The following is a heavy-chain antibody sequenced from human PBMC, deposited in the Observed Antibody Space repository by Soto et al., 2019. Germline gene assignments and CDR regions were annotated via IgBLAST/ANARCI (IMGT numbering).Heavy chain of an antibody. V-gene: IGHV3-9*01. CDR1: GFTFDDYA. D-gene: IGHD3-10*01. J-gene: IGHJ4*02. CDR3: AKYIGSGSYSPLDY. Sequence: EVQLVESGGGLVQPGRSLRLSCAASGFTFDDYAMHWVRQAPGKGLEWVSGISWNSGSIGYADSVKGRFTISRDNAKNSLYLQMNSLRAEDTALYYCAKYIGSGSYSPLDYWGQGTLVTVSS. CDR2: ISWNSGSI.